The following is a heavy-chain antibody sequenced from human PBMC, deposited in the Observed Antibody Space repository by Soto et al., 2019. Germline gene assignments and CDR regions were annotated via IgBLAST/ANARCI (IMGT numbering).Heavy chain of an antibody. D-gene: IGHD6-19*01. V-gene: IGHV4-34*01. CDR2: INHSGST. J-gene: IGHJ4*02. Sequence: SETLSLTCAVYGGSFSGYYWSWIRQPPGKGLEWIGEINHSGSTNYNPSLKSRVTISVDTSKNQFSLKLSSVTAADTAVYYGAIGQDSSPNFDYWGQGTLVTVSS. CDR1: GGSFSGYY. CDR3: AIGQDSSPNFDY.